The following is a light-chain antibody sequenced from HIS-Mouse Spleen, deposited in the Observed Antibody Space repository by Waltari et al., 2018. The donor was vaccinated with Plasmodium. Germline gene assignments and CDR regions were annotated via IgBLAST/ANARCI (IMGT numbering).Light chain of an antibody. V-gene: IGKV3-15*01. J-gene: IGKJ1*01. CDR1: QSVSSN. CDR2: GAS. CDR3: QQYNNWPRGT. Sequence: EIVMTQPPPTLPVSPGERPTLSARASQSVSSNLPWAQQKPGQAPRRLLYGASTRATGSPARFSGSGSGTEFTLTISSMQPEDFAVDYCQQYNNWPRGTFGQGTKVEIK.